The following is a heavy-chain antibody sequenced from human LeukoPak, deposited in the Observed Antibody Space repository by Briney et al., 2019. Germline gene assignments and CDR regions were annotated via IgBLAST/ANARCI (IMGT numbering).Heavy chain of an antibody. J-gene: IGHJ6*02. CDR1: GFTFSSYA. Sequence: SGGSLRLSCAASGFTFSSYAMSWVRQAPGKGLEWVSGISGSGDNTYYADSVKGRFTISRENAKNSLYLQMNSLRAGDTAVYYCARQAPTRVYYYGMDVWGQGTTVTVSS. CDR2: ISGSGDNT. V-gene: IGHV3-23*01. CDR3: ARQAPTRVYYYGMDV.